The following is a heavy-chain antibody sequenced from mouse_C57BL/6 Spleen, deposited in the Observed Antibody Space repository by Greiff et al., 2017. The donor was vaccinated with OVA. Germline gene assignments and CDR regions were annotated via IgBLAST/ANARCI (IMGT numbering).Heavy chain of an antibody. CDR1: GYTFTEYT. V-gene: IGHV1-62-2*01. J-gene: IGHJ3*01. D-gene: IGHD4-1*01. CDR3: ASHEGLTGTRAWFAY. CDR2: FYPGSGSL. Sequence: QVQLQQSGAELVKPGASVKLSCKASGYTFTEYTIHWVKQRSGQGLEWIGWFYPGSGSLKYNEKFKDKATLTADKSSSTVYMELSRLTSEDAAVYFCASHEGLTGTRAWFAYWGQGTLVTVSA.